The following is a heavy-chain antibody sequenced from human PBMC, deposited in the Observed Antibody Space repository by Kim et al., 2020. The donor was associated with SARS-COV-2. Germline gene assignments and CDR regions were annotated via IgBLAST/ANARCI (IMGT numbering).Heavy chain of an antibody. V-gene: IGHV1-46*01. CDR3: AVSLPGYYYGMDV. CDR2: INPSGGST. D-gene: IGHD4-4*01. J-gene: IGHJ6*02. Sequence: ASVKVSCKASGYTFTSYYMHWVRQAPGQGLEWMGIINPSGGSTSYAQKFQGRVTMTRDTSTSTVYMELSSLRSEDTAVYYCAVSLPGYYYGMDVWGQGTTVTVSS. CDR1: GYTFTSYY.